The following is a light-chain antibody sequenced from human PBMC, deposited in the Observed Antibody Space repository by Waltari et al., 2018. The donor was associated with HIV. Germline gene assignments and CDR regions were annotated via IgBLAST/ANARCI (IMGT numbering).Light chain of an antibody. Sequence: SYVLTQPPSASPAPGQTARITRWGNNILSTKSLRWYPQNPGQAPVVVIYDDRDRPSGIPDRFSGSSSGDTATLTISRAEAGDEADYYCQVWDGRGDPVIFGGGTKLAVV. J-gene: IGLJ2*01. CDR2: DDR. CDR1: NILSTKS. CDR3: QVWDGRGDPVI. V-gene: IGLV3-21*02.